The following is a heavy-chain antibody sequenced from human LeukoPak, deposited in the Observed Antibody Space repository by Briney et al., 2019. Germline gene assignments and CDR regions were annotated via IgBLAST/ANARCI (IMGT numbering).Heavy chain of an antibody. V-gene: IGHV1-69*04. CDR3: ARDGQGHIVATIDLDYYYGMDV. J-gene: IGHJ6*02. D-gene: IGHD5-12*01. CDR1: GYTFTTFG. Sequence: ASVKVSCKASGYTFTTFGISWVRQAPGQGLEWMGRIIPIFGIANYAQKFQGRATITADKSKTTAYMELSSLRSDDTAVYYRARDGQGHIVATIDLDYYYGMDVWGQRTTVTVSS. CDR2: IIPIFGIA.